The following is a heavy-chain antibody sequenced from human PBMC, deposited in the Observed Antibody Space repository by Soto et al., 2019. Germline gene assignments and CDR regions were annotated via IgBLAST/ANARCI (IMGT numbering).Heavy chain of an antibody. J-gene: IGHJ6*04. V-gene: IGHV3-74*01. D-gene: IGHD3-10*01. Sequence: EVQLVESGGGLVQPGGSLRLSCAASGFTLSGRSMYWVRQAPGKGLVWVSGIDNAGTDSTYADSVKGRFTSSRDNAKNMLYLQMNRLRVEDTAVYYSARGWFGPDVWGKGTTVTVSS. CDR1: GFTLSGRS. CDR3: ARGWFGPDV. CDR2: IDNAGTDS.